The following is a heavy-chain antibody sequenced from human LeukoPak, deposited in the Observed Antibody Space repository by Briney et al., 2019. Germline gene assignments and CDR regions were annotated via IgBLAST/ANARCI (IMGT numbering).Heavy chain of an antibody. J-gene: IGHJ4*02. V-gene: IGHV3-66*01. CDR1: GFAVGSNY. CDR3: ARGVLRDGYIYIYSFDF. D-gene: IGHD5-18*01. CDR2: YYIGGTT. Sequence: GGSLRLSCAASGFAVGSNYMNWVRQAPGKGLEWVSVYYIGGTTYYADSVRDRFIISRDTTKNTIYLQMNSLRPEDTALYYCARGVLRDGYIYIYSFDFWVQGILVTVSS.